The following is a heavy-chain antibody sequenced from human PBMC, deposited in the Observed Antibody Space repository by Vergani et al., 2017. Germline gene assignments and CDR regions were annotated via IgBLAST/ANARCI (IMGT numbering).Heavy chain of an antibody. CDR3: ARGRQWRLTEYLYGMDV. V-gene: IGHV7-4-1*02. D-gene: IGHD6-19*01. CDR2: INTNSGNP. Sequence: QVQLLQSGSELKKPGASVRISCEGSGYTFTNYPLIWVRQAPGQGLEFMGWINTNSGNPTYAPGFTGRFVFSLDTSVSTAYLQISGLKAEDSAVYYCARGRQWRLTEYLYGMDVWGQGTTVTVSS. J-gene: IGHJ6*02. CDR1: GYTFTNYP.